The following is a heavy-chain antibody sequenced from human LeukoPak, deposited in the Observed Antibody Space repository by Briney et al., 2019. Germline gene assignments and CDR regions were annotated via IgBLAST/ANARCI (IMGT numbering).Heavy chain of an antibody. CDR2: IIPIFGTA. J-gene: IGHJ4*02. D-gene: IGHD3-22*01. CDR3: ARGHDSSGYYYPYFDY. V-gene: IGHV1-69*05. CDR1: GGTFSSYA. Sequence: SVKVSCKASGGTFSSYAISWVRQAPGQGLEWMGRIIPIFGTANYAQKFQGRVTITTDESTSTAYMELSSLRSEDTAVNYCARGHDSSGYYYPYFDYWGQGTLVTVSS.